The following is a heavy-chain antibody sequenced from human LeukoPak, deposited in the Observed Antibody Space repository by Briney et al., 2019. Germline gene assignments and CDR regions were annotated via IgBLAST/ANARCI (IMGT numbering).Heavy chain of an antibody. CDR2: VTYNGATM. D-gene: IGHD3-16*02. V-gene: IGHV3-48*04. J-gene: IGHJ4*02. CDR1: GFTFSSYS. CDR3: AREYVWGSSRYLDY. Sequence: GGSLRLSCAASGFTFSSYSMNWVRQAPGKGLEWISYVTYNGATMYYADSVKGRFTASRDNGKNSLYLQMNSLRAEDTAVYYCAREYVWGSSRYLDYWGQGTLVTVSS.